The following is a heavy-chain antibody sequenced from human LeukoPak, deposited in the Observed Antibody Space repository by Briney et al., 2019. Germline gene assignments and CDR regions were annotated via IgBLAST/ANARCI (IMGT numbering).Heavy chain of an antibody. Sequence: GASVKVSCKASGYTFTGYYMHWVRQAPGQGLEWMGWINPNSGGTNYAQKFQGRVTMTRDTSISTAYMELSRLRSDDTAVYYCAREVIVTTVTTRYFDYWGQGTLVTVS. J-gene: IGHJ4*02. CDR2: INPNSGGT. V-gene: IGHV1-2*02. D-gene: IGHD4-11*01. CDR1: GYTFTGYY. CDR3: AREVIVTTVTTRYFDY.